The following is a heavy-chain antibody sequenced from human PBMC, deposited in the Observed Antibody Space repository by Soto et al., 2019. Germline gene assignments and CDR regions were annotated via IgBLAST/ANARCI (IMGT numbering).Heavy chain of an antibody. CDR2: IFHDGTA. CDR1: GVSLTSGNW. J-gene: IGHJ4*02. CDR3: ARLVYDTRLNYMYFDF. Sequence: PSETLSLTCAVSGVSLTSGNWWTWVRQSPQRGLEYIGEIFHDGTANYYPSFERRVAMSVGTSRNQFSLKLTSVTAADTAVYFCARLVYDTRLNYMYFDFWGPGTLVTVS. V-gene: IGHV4-4*02. D-gene: IGHD3-10*01.